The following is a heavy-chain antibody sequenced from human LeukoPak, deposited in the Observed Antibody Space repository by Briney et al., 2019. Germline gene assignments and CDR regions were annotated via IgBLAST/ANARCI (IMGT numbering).Heavy chain of an antibody. V-gene: IGHV4-30-2*01. D-gene: IGHD6-25*01. J-gene: IGHJ6*02. CDR1: GGSISSGGYS. Sequence: SQTLSLTCAVSGGSISSGGYSWSWIRQPPGKGLEWIGYIYHSGSTYYNPSLKSRVTISVDTSKNQFSLKLSSVTAADTAVYYCARWRPRSYYYYYGMDVWGQGTTVTVSS. CDR2: IYHSGST. CDR3: ARWRPRSYYYYYGMDV.